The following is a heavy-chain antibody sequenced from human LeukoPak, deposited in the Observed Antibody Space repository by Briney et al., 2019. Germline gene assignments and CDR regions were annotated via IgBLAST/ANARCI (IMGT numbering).Heavy chain of an antibody. CDR2: ISGSGGDT. CDR3: AKSIALTTYYFDY. J-gene: IGHJ4*02. CDR1: GFTFDDYA. V-gene: IGHV3-23*01. D-gene: IGHD4-17*01. Sequence: GGSLRLSCAASGFTFDDYAMHWVRQTPGKGLEWVSSISGSGGDTYYADSVKGRFTTSRDNSRNTLYLQMNSLRAEDTAVYYCAKSIALTTYYFDYWGQGALVTVSS.